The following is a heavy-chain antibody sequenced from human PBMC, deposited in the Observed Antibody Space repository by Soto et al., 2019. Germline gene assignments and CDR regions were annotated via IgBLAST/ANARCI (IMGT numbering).Heavy chain of an antibody. J-gene: IGHJ3*02. CDR1: GGTFSSYA. CDR3: ARVGGERGYSYGYGAFDI. V-gene: IGHV1-69*13. D-gene: IGHD5-18*01. CDR2: IIPIFGTA. Sequence: VASVKVSKASGGTFSSYAISWVRQAPGQGLEWMGGIIPIFGTANYAQKFQGRVTITADESTSTAYMELSSLRSEDTAVYYCARVGGERGYSYGYGAFDIWGQGTMVTVSS.